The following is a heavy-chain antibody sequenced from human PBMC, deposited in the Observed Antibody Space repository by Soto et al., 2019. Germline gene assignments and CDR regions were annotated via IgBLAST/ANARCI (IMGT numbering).Heavy chain of an antibody. J-gene: IGHJ6*02. CDR2: MNPNSGNT. Sequence: XPVKLACKASGYPLTSYDINWVRQATGQGLEWMGWMNPNSGNTGYAQKFQGRVTMTRNTSISTAYMELSSLRSEDTAVYYCARGPYPMLTYYYYYGMDVCGQRTTVTVSS. V-gene: IGHV1-8*01. D-gene: IGHD3-16*01. CDR1: GYPLTSYD. CDR3: ARGPYPMLTYYYYYGMDV.